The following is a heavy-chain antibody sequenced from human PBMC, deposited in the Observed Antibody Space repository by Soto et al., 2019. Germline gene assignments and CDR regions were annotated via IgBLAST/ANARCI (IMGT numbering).Heavy chain of an antibody. D-gene: IGHD3-22*01. V-gene: IGHV1-58*01. Sequence: SVKVSCKASGFTFTSSAVLWVRHSRGQRVEWIGWIVVGSGNTNYAQKFEESVTITRDMSTRTAYMGVSSLVSVDTGVYYCGAFYDSMLYYFVYWGQGTQVTLPS. CDR1: GFTFTSSA. J-gene: IGHJ4*02. CDR2: IVVGSGNT. CDR3: GAFYDSMLYYFVY.